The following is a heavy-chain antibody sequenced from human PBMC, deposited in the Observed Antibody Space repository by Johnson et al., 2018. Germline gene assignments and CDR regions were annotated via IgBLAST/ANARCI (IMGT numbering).Heavy chain of an antibody. V-gene: IGHV1-69*01. CDR1: GGRFSSYA. Sequence: QVQLVQSGAEVKKPGSSVKVSCKASGGRFSSYAFNWVRQAPGRGLEWMGGIIPSFGTTQYAQKFQGRVTITADESTSTAYMELSSLGSEDTAVYYCARDRTMLRGVIADNWFDPWGQGTLVTVSS. CDR3: ARDRTMLRGVIADNWFDP. CDR2: IIPSFGTT. J-gene: IGHJ5*02. D-gene: IGHD3-10*01.